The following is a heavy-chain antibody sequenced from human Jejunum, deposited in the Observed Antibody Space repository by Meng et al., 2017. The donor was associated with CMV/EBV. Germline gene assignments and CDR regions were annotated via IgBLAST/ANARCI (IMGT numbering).Heavy chain of an antibody. D-gene: IGHD2-2*01. V-gene: IGHV5-51*01. CDR3: ARRSTLLPNSYSGMDV. Sequence: YRLAWVRPVPVKGLEWMCYFHPTNSDDTFPTYQSSFRGQVIMSADESTNTAYLQWTSLKASDTAIYYCARRSTLLPNSYSGMDVWGQGTTVTVSS. CDR2: FHPTNSDDTFP. CDR1: YR. J-gene: IGHJ6*02.